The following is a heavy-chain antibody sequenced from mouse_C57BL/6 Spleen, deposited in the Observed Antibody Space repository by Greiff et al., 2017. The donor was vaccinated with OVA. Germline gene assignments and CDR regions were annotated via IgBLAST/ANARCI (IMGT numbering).Heavy chain of an antibody. J-gene: IGHJ4*01. CDR2: INPSTGGT. CDR1: GYSFTGYY. V-gene: IGHV1-42*01. Sequence: VQLQQSGPELVKPGASVKISCKASGYSFTGYYMNWVKQSPEKSLEWIGEINPSTGGTTYNQKFKAKATLTVDKSSSTAYMQLKSLTSEDSAVYYCARPIYYDYENAMDYWGQGTSVTVSS. CDR3: ARPIYYDYENAMDY. D-gene: IGHD2-4*01.